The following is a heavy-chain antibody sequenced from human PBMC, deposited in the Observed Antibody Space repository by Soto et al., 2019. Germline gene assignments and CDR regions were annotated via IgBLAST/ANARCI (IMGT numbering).Heavy chain of an antibody. Sequence: QLQLQESGSGLVKPSQTLSLTCAVSGVSSSSGGYSWVWIRQPPGQGLEWIGYIYHSGSTYYNPSRKIRVTISVDRAKIQFSLKQSSGTAADTAVYYCARALDTAMVTSCWFDPWGQGTLVTVSS. CDR3: ARALDTAMVTSCWFDP. V-gene: IGHV4-30-2*01. D-gene: IGHD5-18*01. CDR2: IYHSGST. CDR1: GVSSSSGGYS. J-gene: IGHJ5*02.